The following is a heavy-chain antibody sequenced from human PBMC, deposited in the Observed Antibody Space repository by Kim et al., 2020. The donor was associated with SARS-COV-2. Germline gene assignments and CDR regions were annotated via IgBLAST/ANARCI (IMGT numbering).Heavy chain of an antibody. D-gene: IGHD5-18*01. Sequence: SPSFPGQVTISADQSISTAYLRCSSLKASDTAMYYCATRGYSYGWYFDYWGQGTLVTVSS. V-gene: IGHV5-10-1*04. J-gene: IGHJ4*02. CDR3: ATRGYSYGWYFDY.